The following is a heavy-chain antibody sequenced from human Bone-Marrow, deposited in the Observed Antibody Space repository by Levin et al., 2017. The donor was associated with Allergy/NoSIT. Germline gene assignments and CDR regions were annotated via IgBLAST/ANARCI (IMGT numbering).Heavy chain of an antibody. CDR1: GGSFSGSY. Sequence: RSQTLSLTCAVYGGSFSGSYWSWIRQPPGKGLEWIGEINHSGSTNYNPSLKSRVTISVDTSKNQFSLKLSSVTAADTAVYYCARGHDCSGGSCYGTYDYWGQGTLVTVSS. CDR2: INHSGST. D-gene: IGHD2-15*01. CDR3: ARGHDCSGGSCYGTYDY. J-gene: IGHJ4*02. V-gene: IGHV4-34*01.